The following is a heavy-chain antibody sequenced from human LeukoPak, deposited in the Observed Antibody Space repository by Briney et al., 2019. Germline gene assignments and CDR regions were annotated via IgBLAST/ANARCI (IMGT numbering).Heavy chain of an antibody. CDR1: GGSISSYY. Sequence: PSETLSLTCTVSGGSISSYYWSWIRQPQGKGLEWIGYTHTSGSTNYNPSLKSRVTISVDTSKNQFSLKLSSVTAADTAVYYCARLGSSWYFWFDPWGQGTLVTVSS. CDR2: THTSGST. CDR3: ARLGSSWYFWFDP. V-gene: IGHV4-4*09. J-gene: IGHJ5*02. D-gene: IGHD6-13*01.